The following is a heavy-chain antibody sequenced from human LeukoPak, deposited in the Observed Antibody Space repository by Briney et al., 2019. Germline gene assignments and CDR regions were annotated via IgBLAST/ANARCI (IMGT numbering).Heavy chain of an antibody. D-gene: IGHD3-3*01. CDR1: GYSISSGYY. V-gene: IGHV4-38-2*02. J-gene: IGHJ3*02. CDR3: ARDGSGCDFWSGYYINAFDI. Sequence: SETLSLTCTVSGYSISSGYYWGWIRQPPGKGLEWIGSIYHSGSTYYNPSLKSRVTISVDTSKNQFSLKLSSVTAADTAVYYCARDGSGCDFWSGYYINAFDIWGQGTMVTVSS. CDR2: IYHSGST.